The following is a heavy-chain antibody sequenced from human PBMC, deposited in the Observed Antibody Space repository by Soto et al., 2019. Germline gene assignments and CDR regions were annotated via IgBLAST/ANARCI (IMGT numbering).Heavy chain of an antibody. CDR2: IAYDGIDE. CDR1: GSSFRAYG. CDR3: AREVATQPIGWYFDL. Sequence: GRPLRPSCAASGSSFRAYGMHWVRQAPGEGLEWVYVIAYDGIDEYYVDAVKGRFTNSRDSTKNTLYLQMDSLRAEDTAGFYCAREVATQPIGWYFDLWGRGTLVTVSS. V-gene: IGHV3-30*03. J-gene: IGHJ2*01. D-gene: IGHD5-12*01.